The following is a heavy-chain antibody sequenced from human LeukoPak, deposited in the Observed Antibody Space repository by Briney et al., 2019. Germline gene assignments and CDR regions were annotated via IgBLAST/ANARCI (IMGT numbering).Heavy chain of an antibody. CDR3: ARVSVVVTALFDY. J-gene: IGHJ4*02. CDR2: IYYSGST. Sequence: SQTLSLTCTVSGGSISSGDYYWSWIRQPPGKGLEWIGYIYYSGSTYYNPSLKSRVTISVDTSKNQFSLKLSSVTAADTAVYYCARVSVVVTALFDYWGQGTLVTVSS. CDR1: GGSISSGDYY. V-gene: IGHV4-30-4*01. D-gene: IGHD2-21*02.